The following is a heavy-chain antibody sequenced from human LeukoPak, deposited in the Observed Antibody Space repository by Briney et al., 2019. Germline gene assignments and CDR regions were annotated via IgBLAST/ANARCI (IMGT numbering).Heavy chain of an antibody. Sequence: GESLKISCQGSGYSFTSYWIGWVRQMPGKGLEWMGIIYPGDSDTRYSPSFQGQVTISADKSISTAYLQWSSLKASDTAMYYCARLPVEVATRSRGTEGYYSDYWGQGTLVSVSS. V-gene: IGHV5-51*01. CDR3: ARLPVEVATRSRGTEGYYSDY. CDR1: GYSFTSYW. D-gene: IGHD5-24*01. J-gene: IGHJ4*02. CDR2: IYPGDSDT.